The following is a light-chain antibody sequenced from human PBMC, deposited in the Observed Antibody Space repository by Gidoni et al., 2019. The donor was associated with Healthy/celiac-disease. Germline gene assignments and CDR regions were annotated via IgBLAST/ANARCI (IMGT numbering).Light chain of an antibody. V-gene: IGLV1-44*01. CDR1: SSNIGSNT. CDR2: SNN. CDR3: AAWDDSLNGPAWV. J-gene: IGLJ3*02. Sequence: QSVLTPPPSAPGAPGHRVTISCSGSSSNIGSNTLNWYQQLPGTAPKLLIYSNNQRPSGVPDRFSGSKFGTSASLAISGLQSEDEADYYCAAWDDSLNGPAWVFGGGTKLTVL.